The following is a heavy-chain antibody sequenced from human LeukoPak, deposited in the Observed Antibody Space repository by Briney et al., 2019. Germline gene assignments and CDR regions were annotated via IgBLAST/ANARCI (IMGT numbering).Heavy chain of an antibody. V-gene: IGHV3-48*04. Sequence: GGSLRLSCAASGFTFSSYNMNWVRQAPGKGLEWVSFISSSSGSMYYADSVKGRFTISRDNDKTSLYLQMNSLRAEDTAVYYCARAGYSSNWRSFDIWGLGTLVTVSS. D-gene: IGHD6-13*01. J-gene: IGHJ4*02. CDR2: ISSSSGSM. CDR3: ARAGYSSNWRSFDI. CDR1: GFTFSSYN.